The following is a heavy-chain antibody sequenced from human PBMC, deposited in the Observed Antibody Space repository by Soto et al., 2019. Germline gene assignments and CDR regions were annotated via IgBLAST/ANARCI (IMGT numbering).Heavy chain of an antibody. D-gene: IGHD3-22*01. CDR3: ARDPYDSSGYYYYGMDV. J-gene: IGHJ6*02. CDR1: GGSISSYY. V-gene: IGHV4-59*01. CDR2: IYYSGST. Sequence: SETLSLTCTVSGGSISSYYWSWIRQPPGKGLEWIGYIYYSGSTNYNPSLKSRVTISVDTSKNLFSLKLSSVTAADTAVYYCARDPYDSSGYYYYGMDVWGQGTTVTVSS.